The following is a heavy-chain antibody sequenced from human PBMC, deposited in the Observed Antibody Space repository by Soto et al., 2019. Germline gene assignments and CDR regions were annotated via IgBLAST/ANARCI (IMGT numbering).Heavy chain of an antibody. CDR3: AKTISYSIFNNCSSTSCYAFYYYGMDV. Sequence: GGSLRLSCAASGFTFSSYGMHWVRQAPGKGLEWVAVISYDGSNKYYADSVKGRFTISRDNSKNTLYLQMISLRAEDTAVYYCAKTISYSIFNNCSSTSCYAFYYYGMDVWGQGTTVTVSS. V-gene: IGHV3-30*18. CDR1: GFTFSSYG. CDR2: ISYDGSNK. D-gene: IGHD2-2*01. J-gene: IGHJ6*02.